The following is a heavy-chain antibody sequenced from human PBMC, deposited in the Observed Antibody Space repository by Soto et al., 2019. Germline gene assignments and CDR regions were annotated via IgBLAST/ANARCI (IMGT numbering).Heavy chain of an antibody. CDR2: INTGNGNT. CDR1: GYTFTSYA. CDR3: AGGVRAYYDFWSGYYAYYYYGMDV. V-gene: IGHV1-3*04. J-gene: IGHJ6*02. D-gene: IGHD3-3*01. Sequence: ASVKVSCKASGYTFTSYAMHWVRQAPGQRLKWMGWINTGNGNTKYSQKFQGRVTITRDTSASTAYMELSSLRSEDTAVYYCAGGVRAYYDFWSGYYAYYYYGMDVWGQGTTVTVSS.